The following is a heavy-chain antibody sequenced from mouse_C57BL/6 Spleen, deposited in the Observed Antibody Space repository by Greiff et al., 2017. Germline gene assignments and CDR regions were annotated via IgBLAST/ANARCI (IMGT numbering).Heavy chain of an antibody. J-gene: IGHJ2*01. Sequence: VKLQQSGAELAKPGASVKLSCKASGYTFPSYWMHWVKQRPGQGLEWIGYINPSSGYTKYNQKFKDKAPLTADKSSSTAYMQLLSLTYEDSAVYYCAYGSSYGGYYFDYWGQGTTLTVSS. CDR2: INPSSGYT. CDR1: GYTFPSYW. CDR3: AYGSSYGGYYFDY. V-gene: IGHV1-7*01. D-gene: IGHD1-1*01.